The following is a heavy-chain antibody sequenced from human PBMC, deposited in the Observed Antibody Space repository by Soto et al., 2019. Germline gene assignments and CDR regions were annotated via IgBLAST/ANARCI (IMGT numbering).Heavy chain of an antibody. CDR1: GFTFSSYG. V-gene: IGHV3-30*18. CDR2: ISYDGSNK. CDR3: ANAQTDFDL. J-gene: IGHJ2*01. Sequence: GGSLRLPCAASGFTFSSYGMHRARQAPGKGLEWVAVISYDGSNKYYADSVKGRFTISRDNSKNTLYLQMNSLRAEDTAVYYCANAQTDFDLWGRGTLVTVSS.